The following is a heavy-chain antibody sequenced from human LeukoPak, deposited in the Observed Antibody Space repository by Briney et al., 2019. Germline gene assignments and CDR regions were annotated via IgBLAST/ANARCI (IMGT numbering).Heavy chain of an antibody. V-gene: IGHV4-59*01. CDR3: AKSDYYGASDY. Sequence: SETLSLTCAVYGGSLSGYYWNWIRQSPGKGLEWIGYIYYSGSTSYNPSLKSRVTISVDTFRNQFSLKLTSVTAADTAIYYCAKSDYYGASDYWGQGTLVTVSS. CDR1: GGSLSGYY. D-gene: IGHD3-10*01. J-gene: IGHJ4*02. CDR2: IYYSGST.